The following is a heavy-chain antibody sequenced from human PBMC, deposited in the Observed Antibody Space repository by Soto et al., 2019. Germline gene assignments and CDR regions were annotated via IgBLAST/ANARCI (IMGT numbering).Heavy chain of an antibody. J-gene: IGHJ6*03. Sequence: SETLSLTCAVYGGSFSGYYWSWIRQPPGKGLEWIGEINHSGSTNYNPSLKSRVTISVDTSKNQFSLKLSSVTAADTAVYYCARGEQWLGTNYYYYVDVWGKGTTVTVSS. CDR1: GGSFSGYY. CDR2: INHSGST. CDR3: ARGEQWLGTNYYYYVDV. V-gene: IGHV4-34*01. D-gene: IGHD5-12*01.